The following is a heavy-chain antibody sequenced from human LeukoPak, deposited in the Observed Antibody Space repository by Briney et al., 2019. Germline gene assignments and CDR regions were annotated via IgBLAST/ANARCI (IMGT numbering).Heavy chain of an antibody. J-gene: IGHJ4*02. Sequence: SVKVSCKASGGTFSSYAISWVRQAPGQGLEWMGGIIPIFGTANYAQKFQGRVTITADESTSTAYMELSSLRSGDTAVYYCAREVAAAGSLMFDYWGQGTLVTVSS. D-gene: IGHD6-13*01. CDR3: AREVAAAGSLMFDY. V-gene: IGHV1-69*19. CDR2: IIPIFGTA. CDR1: GGTFSSYA.